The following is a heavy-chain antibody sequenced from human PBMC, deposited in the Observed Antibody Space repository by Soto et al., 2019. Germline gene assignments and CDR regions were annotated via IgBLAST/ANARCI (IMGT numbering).Heavy chain of an antibody. J-gene: IGHJ3*02. Sequence: PGGSLRVSWAAAGFPFSSYGRSWVSQDPGKGLEWVSAITASGGGTYYADSVKGRFTISRDNSKNTLYLQMNSLRAEDTAVYFCAKKYCSGGTCYGAFDIRGQGTMVTVSS. CDR2: ITASGGGT. CDR1: GFPFSSYG. CDR3: AKKYCSGGTCYGAFDI. V-gene: IGHV3-23*01. D-gene: IGHD2-15*01.